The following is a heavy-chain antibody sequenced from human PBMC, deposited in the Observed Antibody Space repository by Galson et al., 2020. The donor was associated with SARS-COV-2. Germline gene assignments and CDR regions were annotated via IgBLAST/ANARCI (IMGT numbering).Heavy chain of an antibody. CDR3: TSRGAYYYDSSGLRRPMDV. V-gene: IGHV3-73*01. J-gene: IGHJ6*01. Sequence: GGSLRLSCAASGFTFSGSAMHWVRQASGKGLEWVGRIRSKANSYATAYAASVKGRFTISRDDSKNTAYLQMNSLKTEDTAVYYCTSRGAYYYDSSGLRRPMDVWGEGTTVTVSS. CDR2: IRSKANSYAT. CDR1: GFTFSGSA. D-gene: IGHD3-22*01.